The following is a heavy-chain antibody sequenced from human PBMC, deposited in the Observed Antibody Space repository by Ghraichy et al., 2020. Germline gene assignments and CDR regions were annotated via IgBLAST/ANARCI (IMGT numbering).Heavy chain of an antibody. Sequence: SETLSLTCAVYGGSFSGYYWSWIRQPPGKGLEWIGEINHSGSTNYNPSLKSRVTISVDTSKNQFSLKLSSVTAADTAVYYCARVHLLTRTYLAPGADAFDIGGQGTMVTVSS. D-gene: IGHD4/OR15-4a*01. CDR1: GGSFSGYY. J-gene: IGHJ3*02. V-gene: IGHV4-34*01. CDR3: ARVHLLTRTYLAPGADAFDI. CDR2: INHSGST.